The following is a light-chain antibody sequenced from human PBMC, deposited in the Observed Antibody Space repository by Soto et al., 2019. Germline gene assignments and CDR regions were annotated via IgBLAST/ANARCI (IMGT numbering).Light chain of an antibody. J-gene: IGKJ5*01. V-gene: IGKV3-20*01. CDR2: GAS. CDR3: QQYSSSPIT. CDR1: QSFSSTY. Sequence: EIVLTQSPGTLSLSPGERATLSCRASQSFSSTYLAWYQQKPGQAPRLLIYGASSRATGIPDRFSGGGSGTDFSLTISRLDPEDFAVYYCQQYSSSPITFDQGTRLEI.